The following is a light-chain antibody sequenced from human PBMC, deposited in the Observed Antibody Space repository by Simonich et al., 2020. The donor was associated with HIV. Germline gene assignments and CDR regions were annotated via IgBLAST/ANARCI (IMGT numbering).Light chain of an antibody. CDR2: KDS. Sequence: SYELTQPPSVSVSPGQTASITCSGDKLGDKYASWYQQKPGQSPVLVIYKDSKRPSGIPERFAGSNSGNTATLTISGTQATDEADYYCQAWDSSTAVFGGGTKLTVL. V-gene: IGLV3-1*01. CDR1: KLGDKY. J-gene: IGLJ3*02. CDR3: QAWDSSTAV.